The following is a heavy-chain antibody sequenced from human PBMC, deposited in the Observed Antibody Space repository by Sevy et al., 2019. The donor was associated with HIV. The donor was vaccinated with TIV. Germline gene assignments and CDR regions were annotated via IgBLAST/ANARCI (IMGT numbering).Heavy chain of an antibody. CDR1: GFTFSSYA. Sequence: GGSLRLSCAASGFTFSSYAMSWVRQAPGKGLEWVSAISGSGGSTYYADSVKGQFTISRDNSKNTLYLQMNSLRAEDTAVYYCAKMSSSWYFRDVWGQGTTVTVSS. D-gene: IGHD6-13*01. CDR3: AKMSSSWYFRDV. V-gene: IGHV3-23*01. J-gene: IGHJ6*02. CDR2: ISGSGGST.